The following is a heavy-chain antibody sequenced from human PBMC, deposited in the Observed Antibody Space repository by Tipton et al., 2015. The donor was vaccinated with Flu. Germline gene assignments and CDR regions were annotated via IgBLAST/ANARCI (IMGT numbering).Heavy chain of an antibody. J-gene: IGHJ4*02. Sequence: SLRLSCAASGFTFSSYSMNWVRQAPGKGLEWVSYISSSSSTIYYADSVKGRFTISRDNAKNSLYLQMNSLRAEDTAVYYCARGAPSGAAAATPLSWDYWGQGTLVTVSS. CDR1: GFTFSSYS. V-gene: IGHV3-48*04. D-gene: IGHD6-13*01. CDR2: ISSSSSTI. CDR3: ARGAPSGAAAATPLSWDY.